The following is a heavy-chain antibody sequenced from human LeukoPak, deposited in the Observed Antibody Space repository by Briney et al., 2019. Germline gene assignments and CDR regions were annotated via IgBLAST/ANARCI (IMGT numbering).Heavy chain of an antibody. CDR2: IWYDGSNK. CDR3: ARPYYDSSGYYYWGNAFDI. J-gene: IGHJ3*02. Sequence: GGSLRLSCAASGFTFSSYGMRWVRQAPGKGLEWVAVIWYDGSNKYYADSVKGRFTISRDRSKNTLYLQMNSLRAEDTAVYYRARPYYDSSGYYYWGNAFDIWGQGTMVTVSS. CDR1: GFTFSSYG. V-gene: IGHV3-33*01. D-gene: IGHD3-22*01.